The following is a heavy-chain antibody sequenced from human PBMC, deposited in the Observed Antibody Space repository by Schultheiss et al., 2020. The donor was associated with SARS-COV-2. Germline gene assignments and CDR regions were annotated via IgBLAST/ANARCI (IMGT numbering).Heavy chain of an antibody. Sequence: GGSLRLSCKGSGYSFTSYWISWVRQMPGKGLEWMGRIDPSDSYTNYSPSFQGYVTISADKSISTAYLQWSSLKASDTAMYYCARHGRYYDSSGHDYYYGMDVWGQGTTVTVSS. J-gene: IGHJ6*02. CDR2: IDPSDSYT. CDR3: ARHGRYYDSSGHDYYYGMDV. D-gene: IGHD3-22*01. V-gene: IGHV5-10-1*01. CDR1: GYSFTSYW.